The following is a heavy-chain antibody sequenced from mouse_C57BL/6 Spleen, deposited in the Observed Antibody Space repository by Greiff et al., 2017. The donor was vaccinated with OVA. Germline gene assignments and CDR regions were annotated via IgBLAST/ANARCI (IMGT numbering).Heavy chain of an antibody. CDR3: ARNYYGSSSDY. CDR1: GYTFTDYY. D-gene: IGHD1-1*01. CDR2: INPNNGGT. V-gene: IGHV1-26*01. J-gene: IGHJ2*01. Sequence: VQLQQSGPELVKPGASVKISCKASGYTFTDYYMNWVKQSHGKSLEWIGDINPNNGGTSYNQKFKGKATLTVDKSSSTAYMELRSLTSEDSAVNYCARNYYGSSSDYWGQGTTLTVSS.